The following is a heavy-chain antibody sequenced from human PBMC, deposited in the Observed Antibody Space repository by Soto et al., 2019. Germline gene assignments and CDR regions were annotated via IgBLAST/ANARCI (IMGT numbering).Heavy chain of an antibody. D-gene: IGHD3-3*01. V-gene: IGHV3-23*01. CDR3: ARGFYDFWSGYHPLDY. J-gene: IGHJ4*02. Sequence: HPGGSLRLSCAASRFTFSSYAMSWVRQAPGKGLEWVSAISSSGGSTYYADSVKGRFTISRDNSKDTLSLQMNTLRAEDSAVYYCARGFYDFWSGYHPLDYWGQGTLVTVSS. CDR1: RFTFSSYA. CDR2: ISSSGGST.